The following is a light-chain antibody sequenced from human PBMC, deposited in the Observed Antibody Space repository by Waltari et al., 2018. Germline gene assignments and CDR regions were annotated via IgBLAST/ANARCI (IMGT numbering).Light chain of an antibody. CDR2: EDS. CDR3: YSVDSTGDYRV. J-gene: IGLJ2*01. Sequence: SYELTQPPSVSVSPGQTARITCSGDALPKTYSYWSQQKSGQAPALIISEDSNRSSGLPERFSGSASGTVATLTISGAQVEDEADYYCYSVDSTGDYRVFGGGTKLTVL. CDR1: ALPKTY. V-gene: IGLV3-10*01.